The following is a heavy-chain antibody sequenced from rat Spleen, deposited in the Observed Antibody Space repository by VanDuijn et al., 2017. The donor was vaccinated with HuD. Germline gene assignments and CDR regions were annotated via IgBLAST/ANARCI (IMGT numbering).Heavy chain of an antibody. D-gene: IGHD1-4*01. J-gene: IGHJ3*01. CDR3: AAAGTRVSRFAY. Sequence: EVQLVESGGGLVQPGRSLKLSCVASGFTFSNFGMHWIRQAPTKGLEWVASISVSGGSTYYRDSVKGRFTLSRENSKSTLYLQMDSLRSEDTATYYCAAAGTRVSRFAYWGQGTLVTVSS. CDR2: ISVSGGST. V-gene: IGHV5-19*01. CDR1: GFTFSNFG.